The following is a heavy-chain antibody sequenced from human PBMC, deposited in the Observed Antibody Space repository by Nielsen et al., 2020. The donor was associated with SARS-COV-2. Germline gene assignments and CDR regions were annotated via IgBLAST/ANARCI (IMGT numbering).Heavy chain of an antibody. CDR3: AKGWFGELFPFDY. J-gene: IGHJ4*02. CDR1: GFTFSSYG. D-gene: IGHD3-10*01. V-gene: IGHV3-9*01. CDR2: ISWNSGSI. Sequence: GGSLRLSCAASGFTFSSYGMHWVRQAPGKGLEWVSGISWNSGSIGYADSVKGRFTISRDNAKNSLYLQMNSLRAEDTALYYCAKGWFGELFPFDYWGQGTLVTVSS.